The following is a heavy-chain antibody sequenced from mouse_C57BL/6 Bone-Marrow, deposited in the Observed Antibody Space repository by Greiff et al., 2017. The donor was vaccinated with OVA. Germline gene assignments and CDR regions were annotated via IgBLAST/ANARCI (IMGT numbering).Heavy chain of an antibody. D-gene: IGHD1-1*01. CDR3: ARGSYGNFDY. Sequence: VQLQQSGPGMVKPSQSLSLTCTVTGYSITSGYDWHWIRHFPGNKLEWMGYISYSGSTNYNPSLKSRISITHDTSKNHFFLKLNSVTTEDTATYYCARGSYGNFDYWGQGTTLTVSS. J-gene: IGHJ2*01. CDR2: ISYSGST. V-gene: IGHV3-1*01. CDR1: GYSITSGYD.